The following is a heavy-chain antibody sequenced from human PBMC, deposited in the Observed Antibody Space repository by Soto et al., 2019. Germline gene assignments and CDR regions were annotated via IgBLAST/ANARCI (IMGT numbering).Heavy chain of an antibody. CDR3: AKPYYYDTNGPPSDY. Sequence: PGGSLRLSCAASGFTFDDYAMHWVRQAPGKGLEWVSLITWDGSRTYYADSVKGRFTISRDNSKNSLYLQMNSLRAEDTALYYCAKPYYYDTNGPPSDYWGQGTLVTVSS. J-gene: IGHJ4*02. V-gene: IGHV3-43D*04. D-gene: IGHD3-22*01. CDR2: ITWDGSRT. CDR1: GFTFDDYA.